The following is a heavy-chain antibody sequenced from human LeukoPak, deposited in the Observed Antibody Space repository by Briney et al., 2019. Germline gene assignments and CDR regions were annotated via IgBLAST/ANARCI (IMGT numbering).Heavy chain of an antibody. D-gene: IGHD3-10*01. CDR3: ARHRLRDSASYSHGALDN. CDR1: GYTFTSLW. Sequence: GESLKFSCKGSGYTFTSLWIGWVRQVPGKGRELMGIIYPGDSETRYSPSFQGQVTISADKSITTPYLQWNSLKASDTAMYYCARHRLRDSASYSHGALDNWGQGTMVTVSS. V-gene: IGHV5-51*01. J-gene: IGHJ3*02. CDR2: IYPGDSET.